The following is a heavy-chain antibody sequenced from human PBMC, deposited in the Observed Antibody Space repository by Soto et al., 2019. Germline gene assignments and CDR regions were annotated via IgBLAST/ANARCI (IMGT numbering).Heavy chain of an antibody. J-gene: IGHJ4*02. D-gene: IGHD5-18*01. CDR2: ISYDGSNK. Sequence: LRLSCAASGFTFSSYAMHWVRQAPGKGLEWVAVISYDGSNKYYADSVKGRFTISRDNSKNTLYLQMNSLRAEDTAVYYCARGNTWIHWGQGTLVTVSS. CDR3: ARGNTWIH. V-gene: IGHV3-30-3*01. CDR1: GFTFSSYA.